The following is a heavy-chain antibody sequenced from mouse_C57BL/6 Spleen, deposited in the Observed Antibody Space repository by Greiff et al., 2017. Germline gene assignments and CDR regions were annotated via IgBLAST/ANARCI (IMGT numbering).Heavy chain of an antibody. CDR3: ARGHYGSSYWYFDV. CDR1: GYTFTSYW. CDR2: IYPGSGST. Sequence: QVQLKESGAELVKPGASVKMSCKASGYTFTSYWITWVKQRPGQGLEWIGDIYPGSGSTNYNEKFKSKATLTVDTSSSTAYMQLSSLTSEDSAVYYCARGHYGSSYWYFDVWGTGTTVTVSS. J-gene: IGHJ1*03. V-gene: IGHV1-55*01. D-gene: IGHD1-1*01.